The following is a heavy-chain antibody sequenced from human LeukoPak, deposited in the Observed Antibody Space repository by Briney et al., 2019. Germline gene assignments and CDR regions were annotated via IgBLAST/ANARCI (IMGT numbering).Heavy chain of an antibody. J-gene: IGHJ4*02. CDR1: KFVFSEYA. CDR3: ARGPAYYGDFQDY. V-gene: IGHV3-53*01. Sequence: GGSLRLSCAASKFVFSEYAMDWVRQAPGKGLEWVSVIYSGGSTYYADSVKGRFTISRDNSKNTLYLQMNSLRAEDTAVYYCARGPAYYGDFQDYWGQGTLVTVSS. CDR2: IYSGGST. D-gene: IGHD4-17*01.